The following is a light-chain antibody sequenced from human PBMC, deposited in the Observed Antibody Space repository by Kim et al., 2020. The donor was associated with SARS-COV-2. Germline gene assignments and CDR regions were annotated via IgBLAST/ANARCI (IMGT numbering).Light chain of an antibody. J-gene: IGLJ2*01. CDR3: SSYTSSSTR. Sequence: LTQPASVSGSPGQSITISCTGTSSDVGGYNYVSWYQQHPGKAPKLMIYDVSKRPSGVSNRFSGSKSGNTASLNISGLQAEDEADYYCSSYTSSSTRFGGGTQLTVL. V-gene: IGLV2-14*01. CDR1: SSDVGGYNY. CDR2: DVS.